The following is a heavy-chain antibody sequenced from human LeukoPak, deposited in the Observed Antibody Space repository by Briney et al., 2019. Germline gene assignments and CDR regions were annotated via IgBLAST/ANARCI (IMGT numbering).Heavy chain of an antibody. Sequence: PGGSLRLSCAASGFTVSSNYMSWVRQAPGKGLEWVSVIYSGGSTYYADSVKGRFTISRDNSKNTLYLQMNSLRAEDTAVYYCARVGLIAAAGKLDYWGQGTLVTVSS. CDR3: ARVGLIAAAGKLDY. CDR1: GFTVSSNY. D-gene: IGHD6-13*01. CDR2: IYSGGST. J-gene: IGHJ4*02. V-gene: IGHV3-66*01.